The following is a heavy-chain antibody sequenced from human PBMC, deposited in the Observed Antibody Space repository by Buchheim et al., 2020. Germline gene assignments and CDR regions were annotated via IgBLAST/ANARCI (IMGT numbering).Heavy chain of an antibody. CDR1: GFSFSPFG. CDR2: VGSGHHT. CDR3: ARDFSGWSRDY. D-gene: IGHD6-19*01. Sequence: DVQLVESEGGLVMPGESLTLSCVTSGFSFSPFGMTWVRQAPGKGLEWVATVGSGHHTFYADLVEGRFTVSRDNARRSVYLPLNSLRAEDTAVYFCARDFSGWSRDYWGQGTL. J-gene: IGHJ4*02. V-gene: IGHV3-21*01.